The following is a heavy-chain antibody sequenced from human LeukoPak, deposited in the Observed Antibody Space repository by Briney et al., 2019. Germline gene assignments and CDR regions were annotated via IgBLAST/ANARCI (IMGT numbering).Heavy chain of an antibody. CDR3: ARAGYCSSTSCYRGHYYYYYYMDV. V-gene: IGHV1-8*01. D-gene: IGHD2-2*03. CDR1: GYTFTSYD. CDR2: MNPNSGNT. Sequence: GASVKVSXKASGYTFTSYDINWVRQATGQGLEWMGWMNPNSGNTGYAQKFQGRVTMTSNTSISTAYMELSSLRSEDTAVYYCARAGYCSSTSCYRGHYYYYYYMDVWGKGTTVTVSS. J-gene: IGHJ6*03.